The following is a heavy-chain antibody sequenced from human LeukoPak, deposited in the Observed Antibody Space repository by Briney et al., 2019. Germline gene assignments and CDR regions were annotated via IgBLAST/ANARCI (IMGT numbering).Heavy chain of an antibody. V-gene: IGHV4-4*07. D-gene: IGHD4-17*01. CDR3: ARDLTVTTSGVWFDP. Sequence: ASETLSLTCTVSGGSISSYYWSWIRQPAGKGLEGIGRIYTSGSTNYNPPLKSRVTMSVDTSKNQFSLKLSSVTAADTAVYCCARDLTVTTSGVWFDPWGQGTLVTVSS. CDR1: GGSISSYY. J-gene: IGHJ5*02. CDR2: IYTSGST.